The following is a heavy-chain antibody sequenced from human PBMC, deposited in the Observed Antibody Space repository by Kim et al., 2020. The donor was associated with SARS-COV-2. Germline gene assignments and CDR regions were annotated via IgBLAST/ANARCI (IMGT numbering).Heavy chain of an antibody. Sequence: YAPKFQGRVTMTRDTYISTAYMELSRLRSDDTAVYYCARDITGTTQFDYWGQGTLVTVSS. V-gene: IGHV1-2*02. J-gene: IGHJ4*02. D-gene: IGHD1-20*01. CDR3: ARDITGTTQFDY.